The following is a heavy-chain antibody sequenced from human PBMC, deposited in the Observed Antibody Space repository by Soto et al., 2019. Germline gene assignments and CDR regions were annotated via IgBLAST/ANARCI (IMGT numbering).Heavy chain of an antibody. CDR1: GFTFGSYW. CDR3: ARGRPYGMDV. Sequence: GGSLRLSCAASGFTFGSYWMNWVRQAPGKGLVWVSRVDSDGSSTTYADSVKGRFTTSRDNAKNTLYLQMSSLRVEDTAVYYCARGRPYGMDVWGQGTTVTVSS. V-gene: IGHV3-74*01. CDR2: VDSDGSST. J-gene: IGHJ6*02.